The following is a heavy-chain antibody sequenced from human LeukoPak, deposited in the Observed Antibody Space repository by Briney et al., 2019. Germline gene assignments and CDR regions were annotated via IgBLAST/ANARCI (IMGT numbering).Heavy chain of an antibody. CDR1: GYTFTGYY. D-gene: IGHD2-15*01. CDR2: INPNSGGT. V-gene: IGHV1-2*02. CDR3: ARDPGYCSGGSCFNWFDP. Sequence: ASVKVSCKASGYTFTGYYMHWVRQAPGQGPEWMGWINPNSGGTNYAQKFQGRVTMTRDTSISTAYMELSRLRSDVTAVYYCARDPGYCSGGSCFNWFDPWGQGTLVTVSS. J-gene: IGHJ5*02.